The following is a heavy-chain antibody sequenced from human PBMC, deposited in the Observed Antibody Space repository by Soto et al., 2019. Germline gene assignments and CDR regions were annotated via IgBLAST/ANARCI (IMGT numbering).Heavy chain of an antibody. Sequence: QVQLVQSGAEVKKPGSSVKVSCKASGGTFSSSAISWVRQAPGQGLEWMGGIIPMFGIGKYAQKFQGRVTITADDSTSTVYMELNRLRSEDTAVYYCVRDGSIAAAGSNYYYGMDVWGQGTTVTVSS. CDR1: GGTFSSSA. J-gene: IGHJ6*02. D-gene: IGHD6-13*01. CDR3: VRDGSIAAAGSNYYYGMDV. V-gene: IGHV1-69*01. CDR2: IIPMFGIG.